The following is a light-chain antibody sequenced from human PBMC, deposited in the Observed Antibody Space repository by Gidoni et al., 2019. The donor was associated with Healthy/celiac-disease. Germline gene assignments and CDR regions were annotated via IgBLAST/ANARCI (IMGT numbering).Light chain of an antibody. CDR2: DTS. CDR3: QQRASWPPT. CDR1: QSVSNY. V-gene: IGKV3-11*01. Sequence: EVVLTQSPPTLSLSPGERATLSCRASQSVSNYFAWYQQKGGQAPRLLIYDTSLRATGIPTRFSGSGSGTDFTLTINSLEPEDFGIYYCQQRASWPPTFGQGTRVDIK. J-gene: IGKJ1*01.